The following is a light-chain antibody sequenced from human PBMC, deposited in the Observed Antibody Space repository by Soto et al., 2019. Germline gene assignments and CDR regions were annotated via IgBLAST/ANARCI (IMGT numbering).Light chain of an antibody. CDR2: EVS. J-gene: IGLJ1*01. CDR3: SSYSIRTAYL. Sequence: SALTQPASVSGSPGQSITISCTGTSSDVGGYDYVSWYQIHPGKAPKLMVFEVSNRPSGVSYRFSGSKSGNTASLTISGLQDEDQAAYFCSSYSIRTAYLFGTGTKVTVL. CDR1: SSDVGGYDY. V-gene: IGLV2-14*01.